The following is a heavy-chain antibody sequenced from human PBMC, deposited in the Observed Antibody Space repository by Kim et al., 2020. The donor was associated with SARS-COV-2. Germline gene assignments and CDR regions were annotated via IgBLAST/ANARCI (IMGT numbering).Heavy chain of an antibody. J-gene: IGHJ4*02. D-gene: IGHD6-19*01. CDR2: INGSGGNT. CDR1: GISFRSYA. CDR3: AKAADGSGWYIFDH. Sequence: GGSLRLSCAASGISFRSYAMSWVRQAPGKGLEWVSAINGSGGNTYYADSVKGRFTISRDNFKNTLYLQMNSLRAEDTAAYYCAKAADGSGWYIFDHWGQGTPVTVSS. V-gene: IGHV3-23*01.